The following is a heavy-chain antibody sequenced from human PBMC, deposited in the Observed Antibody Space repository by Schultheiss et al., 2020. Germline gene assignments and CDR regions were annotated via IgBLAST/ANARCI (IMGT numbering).Heavy chain of an antibody. J-gene: IGHJ4*02. CDR1: GYTFTAYY. CDR3: ARETSSGWPY. D-gene: IGHD6-19*01. Sequence: ASVTVSFTASGYTFTAYYMHWVRQAPGQGLEWMGIINPSGGSTSYAQKFQGRVTMTRDTSISTAYMELSRLRSDDTAGYYCARETSSGWPYWGQGTLVNVSS. CDR2: INPSGGST. V-gene: IGHV1-46*01.